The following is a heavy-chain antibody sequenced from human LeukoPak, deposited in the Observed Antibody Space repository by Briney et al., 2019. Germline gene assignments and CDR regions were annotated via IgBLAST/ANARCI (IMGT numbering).Heavy chain of an antibody. CDR3: ARLGYYYDSSGYYYFDY. CDR1: GGSITSYT. J-gene: IGHJ4*02. D-gene: IGHD3-22*01. Sequence: SETLSLTCTVSGGSITSYTWSWIRQPPGKGLEWIGYIYYSGSTNYNPSLKSRVTISVDTSKNQFSLKLSSVTAADTAVYYCARLGYYYDSSGYYYFDYWGQGTLVTVSS. V-gene: IGHV4-59*08. CDR2: IYYSGST.